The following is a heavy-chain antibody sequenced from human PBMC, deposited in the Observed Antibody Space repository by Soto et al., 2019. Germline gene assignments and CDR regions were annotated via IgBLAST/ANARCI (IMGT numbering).Heavy chain of an antibody. CDR2: ISSNGVGT. D-gene: IGHD2-15*01. Sequence: EVQLAESGGGLAQPGGSLRLSCAASGFTLSGYAMDWVRQAPGKGLEYVSGISSNGVGTYYANSVQGRFTISRDNSKNTVYLQMVSLRPEDMAVYYCARRASPDFYYLGVWGKGTTVTVS. J-gene: IGHJ6*03. V-gene: IGHV3-64*01. CDR1: GFTLSGYA. CDR3: ARRASPDFYYLGV.